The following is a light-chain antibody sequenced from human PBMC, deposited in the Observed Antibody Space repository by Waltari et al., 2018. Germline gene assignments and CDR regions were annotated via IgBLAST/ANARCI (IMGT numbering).Light chain of an antibody. V-gene: IGKV3-20*01. J-gene: IGKJ1*01. CDR3: HQYGSSPRT. CDR2: GIS. CDR1: QSVNSNY. Sequence: EIVLTQSPGTLSLSPGERATLPCRASQSVNSNYFAWFQQKPGQAPRLLIYGISTRATGIPDRFSGSGSGTDFTLTISRLEPEDFAVYYCHQYGSSPRTFGQGTKVEIK.